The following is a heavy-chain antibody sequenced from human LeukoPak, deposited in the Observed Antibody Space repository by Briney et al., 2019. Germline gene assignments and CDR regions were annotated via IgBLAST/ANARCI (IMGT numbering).Heavy chain of an antibody. D-gene: IGHD3-22*01. CDR3: AKHDSSGYHNWFDP. V-gene: IGHV3-30*18. CDR1: GLTFNNCW. J-gene: IGHJ5*02. CDR2: ISYDGSNK. Sequence: GGSLRLSCAASGLTFNNCWMHWVRQAPGKGLEWVAVISYDGSNKYYADSVKGRFTISRDNSKNTLYLQMNSLRAEDTAVYYCAKHDSSGYHNWFDPWGQGTLVTVSS.